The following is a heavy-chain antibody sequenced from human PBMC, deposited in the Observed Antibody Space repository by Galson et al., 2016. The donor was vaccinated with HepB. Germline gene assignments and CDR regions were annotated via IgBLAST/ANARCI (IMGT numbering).Heavy chain of an antibody. Sequence: ETLSLTCAVYGGSFSAYYWSWIRQPPGKGLEWIGEINHSGSTNYNPSLKSRVTISVDTSKNQFSLKLSSVTAADTAVYYCATYSSGWFRYYYVMDVWGQGTTVTVSS. CDR2: INHSGST. V-gene: IGHV4-34*01. CDR1: GGSFSAYY. J-gene: IGHJ6*02. D-gene: IGHD6-19*01. CDR3: ATYSSGWFRYYYVMDV.